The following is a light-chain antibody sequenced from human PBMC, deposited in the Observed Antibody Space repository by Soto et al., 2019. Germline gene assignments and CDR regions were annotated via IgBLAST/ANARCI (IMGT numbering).Light chain of an antibody. CDR3: QQYNSFSLIT. CDR2: DAS. Sequence: DIQMTQSPSSLSASVGDRVTITCQASQDISNYLNWYQQKPGKAPKILISDASILENGVPSRFSGTGSGTEFTLTISNLQPDDFATYFCQQYNSFSLITFGQGTRLEIK. V-gene: IGKV1-33*01. CDR1: QDISNY. J-gene: IGKJ5*01.